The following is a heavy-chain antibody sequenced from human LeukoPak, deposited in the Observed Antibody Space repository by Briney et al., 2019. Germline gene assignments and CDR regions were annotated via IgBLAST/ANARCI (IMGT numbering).Heavy chain of an antibody. CDR1: GFTFSSYA. Sequence: GGSLRLSCAASGFTFSSYAMHWVRQAPGKGLEWVAVISYDGSNKYYADSVKGRFTISRDNSKNTLYLQMNSLRAEDTAVYYCARDNLNGIFDLWGRGTLVTVSS. V-gene: IGHV3-30-3*01. CDR2: ISYDGSNK. D-gene: IGHD1-14*01. CDR3: ARDNLNGIFDL. J-gene: IGHJ2*01.